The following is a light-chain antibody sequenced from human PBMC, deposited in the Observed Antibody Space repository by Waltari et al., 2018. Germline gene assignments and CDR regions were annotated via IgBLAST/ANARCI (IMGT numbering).Light chain of an antibody. J-gene: IGKJ2*01. CDR3: QRGT. CDR2: DAS. CDR1: QSVSSY. Sequence: EIVLTQSPATLSLSPGERATLSCRASQSVSSYLAWYQQKPGQAPRLLIYDASNRATGIPARFSVSGSGTDFTLTISSLEPEDFAVYYCQRGTFGQGTKLEIK. V-gene: IGKV3-11*01.